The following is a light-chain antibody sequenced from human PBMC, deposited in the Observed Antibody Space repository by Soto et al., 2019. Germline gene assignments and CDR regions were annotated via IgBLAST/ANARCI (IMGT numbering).Light chain of an antibody. J-gene: IGKJ2*01. CDR2: DAS. CDR1: QDISNY. V-gene: IGKV1-33*01. CDR3: QQYDNLPPYT. Sequence: DIQMTQSPSSLSASVGDRVTITCQASQDISNYLNWYQQKPGKAPKLLIYDASNLETGVPSRFSGSGSGTDFTFNISSLQPEDIATHYCQQYDNLPPYTFGQGTKLEIK.